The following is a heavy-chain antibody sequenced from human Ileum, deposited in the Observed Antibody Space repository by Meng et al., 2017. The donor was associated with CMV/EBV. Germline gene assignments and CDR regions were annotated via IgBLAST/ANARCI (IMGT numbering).Heavy chain of an antibody. CDR2: IKEDGIDK. J-gene: IGHJ6*02. D-gene: IGHD3-3*01. CDR3: ARVSSDDFWSGRYPSGCYGMDV. Sequence: GGSLRLSCAASGFTFSSYWMTWVRQAPGKGLEWVANIKEDGIDKYYVVPVRGRFTISRDNAKNSLYLQMNRLRVEDTAVYYCARVSSDDFWSGRYPSGCYGMDVWGQGTTVTVSS. V-gene: IGHV3-7*01. CDR1: GFTFSSYW.